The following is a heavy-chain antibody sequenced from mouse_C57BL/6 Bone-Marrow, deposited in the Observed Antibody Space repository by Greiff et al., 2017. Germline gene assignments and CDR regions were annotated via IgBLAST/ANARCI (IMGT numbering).Heavy chain of an antibody. CDR2: IRRKSSNYAT. J-gene: IGHJ3*01. Sequence: EVKLVESGGGLVQPKGSLKLSCAASGFTFNTYAMHWVRQAPGKGLEWVARIRRKSSNYATYYADSVKDRFTISRDDSQSMLYLQMNNLKTEDTAMYYCVRDDYDYSWFAYWGQGTLVTVSA. CDR1: GFTFNTYA. CDR3: VRDDYDYSWFAY. V-gene: IGHV10-3*01. D-gene: IGHD2-4*01.